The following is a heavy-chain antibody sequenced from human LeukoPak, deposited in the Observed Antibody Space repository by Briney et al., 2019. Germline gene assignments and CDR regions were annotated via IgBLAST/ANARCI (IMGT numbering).Heavy chain of an antibody. Sequence: GGSLRLSCAASGFTVSSNYMSWVRQAPGKGLEWVSVIYSGGGTYYADSVKGRFTISRDNSKNTLYLQMNSLRAEDTAVYYCAREQTSIAARPDAFDIWGQGTMVTVSS. J-gene: IGHJ3*02. CDR2: IYSGGGT. D-gene: IGHD6-6*01. CDR1: GFTVSSNY. CDR3: AREQTSIAARPDAFDI. V-gene: IGHV3-53*01.